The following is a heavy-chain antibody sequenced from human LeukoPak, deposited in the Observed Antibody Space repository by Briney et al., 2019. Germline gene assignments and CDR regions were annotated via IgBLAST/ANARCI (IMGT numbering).Heavy chain of an antibody. CDR1: EFTFDAYW. D-gene: IGHD1-14*01. CDR3: ARDPLTQNDY. V-gene: IGHV3-7*01. J-gene: IGHJ4*02. CDR2: IKQDGNEK. Sequence: GGSLRLSCAASEFTFDAYWMSWVRQAPGKGLEWVANIKQDGNEKYYVDSVKGRFTIYRDNAKNSLYLQMNSLRADDAAVYYCARDPLTQNDYWGQGTLVAVSS.